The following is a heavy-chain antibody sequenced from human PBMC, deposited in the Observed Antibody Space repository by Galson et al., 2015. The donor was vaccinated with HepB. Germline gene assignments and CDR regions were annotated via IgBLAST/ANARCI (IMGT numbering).Heavy chain of an antibody. CDR2: IKQDGTTK. D-gene: IGHD2-2*01. V-gene: IGHV3-7*01. CDR1: GFTFSTYW. J-gene: IGHJ4*02. Sequence: SLRLSCAASGFTFSTYWMTWVRQAPGKGLEWVANIKQDGTTKYYVDSVKGRFTISRDNAKNSLYLQMNSLRAEDTAVYYCARDASKAMSDYWGQGILVTVSS. CDR3: ARDASKAMSDY.